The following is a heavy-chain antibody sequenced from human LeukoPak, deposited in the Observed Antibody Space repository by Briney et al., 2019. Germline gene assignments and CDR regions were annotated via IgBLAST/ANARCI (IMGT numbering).Heavy chain of an antibody. Sequence: GGSLRLSCAASGFSFSSYVMTWVRQAPGKGLEWVSVIGGEGGGIQYADSVKGRFSISRDNAKNSLYLQLNSLRADDTAVYYCARGYSYGYNYWGQGTLVTVSS. D-gene: IGHD5-18*01. CDR1: GFSFSSYV. V-gene: IGHV3-23*01. CDR2: IGGEGGGI. CDR3: ARGYSYGYNY. J-gene: IGHJ4*02.